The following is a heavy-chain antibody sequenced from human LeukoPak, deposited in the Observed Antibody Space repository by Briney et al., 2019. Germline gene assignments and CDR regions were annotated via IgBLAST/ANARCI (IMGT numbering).Heavy chain of an antibody. J-gene: IGHJ4*02. CDR2: IYYSGST. CDR1: GGSISSGGYY. CDR3: ARVGNWVNTSCSFDY. D-gene: IGHD2-2*01. Sequence: PSRTLSLTCTVSGGSISSGGYYWSWIRQHPGKGLEWIGYIYYSGSTYYNPSLKSRVTISVDTSKNQFSLKLRSVAAADTAVYYCARVGNWVNTSCSFDYWGQGTLVTVSS. V-gene: IGHV4-31*03.